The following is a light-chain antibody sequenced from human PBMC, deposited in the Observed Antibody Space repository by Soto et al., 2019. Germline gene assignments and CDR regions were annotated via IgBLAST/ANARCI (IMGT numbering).Light chain of an antibody. CDR1: QSISSY. CDR2: DAS. Sequence: DIQMTQSPSSLSASVGDRVTITCRASQSISSYLNLYQQKPGKAPKLLIYDASSLESGVPSRFSGSGSGTEFTLTISSLQPDDFATYYCQQYNSYSPTFGQGTRLEIK. V-gene: IGKV1-5*01. J-gene: IGKJ5*01. CDR3: QQYNSYSPT.